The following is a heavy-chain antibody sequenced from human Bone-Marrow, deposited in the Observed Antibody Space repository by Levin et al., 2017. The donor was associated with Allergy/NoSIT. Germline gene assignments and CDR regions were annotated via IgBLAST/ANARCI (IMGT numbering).Heavy chain of an antibody. D-gene: IGHD2-15*01. J-gene: IGHJ3*02. CDR2: ISWNSGSI. CDR3: AKDMSVLLFLGGDDAFDS. CDR1: GFTFDDYA. V-gene: IGHV3-9*01. Sequence: GGSLRLSCAASGFTFDDYAMHWVRQAPGKGLEWVSGISWNSGSIGYADSVKGRFTISRDNAKNSLYLQMNSLRAEDTALYYCAKDMSVLLFLGGDDAFDSWGQGTMVTVSS.